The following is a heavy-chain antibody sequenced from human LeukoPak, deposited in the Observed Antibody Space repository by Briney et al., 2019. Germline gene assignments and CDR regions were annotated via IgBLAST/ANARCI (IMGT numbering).Heavy chain of an antibody. D-gene: IGHD3-10*01. CDR3: ARERYYGSGSYFDY. CDR2: IGTAGDT. CDR1: GFTFSSYD. J-gene: IGHJ4*02. Sequence: PGGSLRLSCAASGFTFSSYDMHWVRQATGKGLEWVSAIGTAGDTYYPGSVKGRFTISRENAKNSLYLQMNSLRAGDTAVYYCARERYYGSGSYFDYWGQGTLVTVSS. V-gene: IGHV3-13*01.